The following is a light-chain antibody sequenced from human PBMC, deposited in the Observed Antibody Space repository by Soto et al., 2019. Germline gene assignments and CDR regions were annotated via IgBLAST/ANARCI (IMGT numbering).Light chain of an antibody. CDR2: DAS. Sequence: ENVLTQSPGTLSLSPGERATLSCRATQSVSTNYLAWYQQKPGQAPRLLIYDASNRATGIPAGFSGSGSGTDFTLTIGSLEPEDFAVYYCQQCTNWPPEVTFGGGTKVDIK. CDR3: QQCTNWPPEVT. V-gene: IGKV3-11*01. J-gene: IGKJ4*01. CDR1: QSVSTNY.